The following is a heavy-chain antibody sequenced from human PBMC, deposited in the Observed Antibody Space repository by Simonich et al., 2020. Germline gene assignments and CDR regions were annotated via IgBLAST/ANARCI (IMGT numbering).Heavy chain of an antibody. CDR3: ARWPSIPASYGSGSYFDY. J-gene: IGHJ4*02. D-gene: IGHD3-10*01. CDR2: SNPNRGGK. V-gene: IGHV1-2*02. CDR1: GYTFTGYY. Sequence: QVQLVQSGAEVKKPGASVKVSCKASGYTFTGYYMHWVRQATGQGLDWMGWSNPNRGGKNDSQKFQCRVTMTRDTSISTAYMELSRLRSDDTAVYYGARWPSIPASYGSGSYFDYWGQGTLVTVSS.